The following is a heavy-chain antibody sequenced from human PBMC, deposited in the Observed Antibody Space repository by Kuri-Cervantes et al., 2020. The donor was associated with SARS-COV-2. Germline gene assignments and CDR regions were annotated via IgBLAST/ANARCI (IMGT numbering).Heavy chain of an antibody. V-gene: IGHV3-7*01. D-gene: IGHD2-15*01. CDR2: IKADGGEM. J-gene: IGHJ4*02. CDR1: GFTLTYRW. Sequence: GGSLRLSCEASGFTLTYRWMAWFRQAPGKGLEWVAAIKADGGEMAYVDSAKGRFTISRDNAKNSVFLQMNSLRAEDTAVYYCARGAFGYCSGGSCYSHYWGQGTLVTVSS. CDR3: ARGAFGYCSGGSCYSHY.